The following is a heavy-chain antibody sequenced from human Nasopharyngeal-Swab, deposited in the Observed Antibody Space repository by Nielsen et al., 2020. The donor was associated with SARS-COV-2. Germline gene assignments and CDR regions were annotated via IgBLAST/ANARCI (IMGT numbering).Heavy chain of an antibody. CDR3: ARTTVAGPATDY. Sequence: SGPPLVKPTQTLILTCTSSGFSLSTSGMFESWIRQPPGKALEWLARIDWDDDKYYSTSLKTRRTISKDTSKNQVVLTMTNMDPVDTATYYCARTTVAGPATDYWGQGTLVTVSS. CDR1: GFSLSTSGMF. V-gene: IGHV2-70*11. D-gene: IGHD4-23*01. J-gene: IGHJ4*02. CDR2: IDWDDDK.